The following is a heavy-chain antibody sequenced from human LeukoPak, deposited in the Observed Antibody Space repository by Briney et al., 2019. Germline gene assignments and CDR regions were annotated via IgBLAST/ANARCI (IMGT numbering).Heavy chain of an antibody. Sequence: GESLRISCNGSGYSFTSYWISWVRQMPGKGLEWMGRIDPSDSYTNYSPSFQGHVTISADKSISTAYLQWSSLKASDPAMYYCAMRYNWNDLDYWGQGTLVTVSS. V-gene: IGHV5-10-1*01. D-gene: IGHD1-1*01. J-gene: IGHJ4*02. CDR1: GYSFTSYW. CDR3: AMRYNWNDLDY. CDR2: IDPSDSYT.